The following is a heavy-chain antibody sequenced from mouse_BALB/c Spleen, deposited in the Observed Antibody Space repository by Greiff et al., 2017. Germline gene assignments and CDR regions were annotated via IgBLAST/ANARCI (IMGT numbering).Heavy chain of an antibody. Sequence: EVMLVESGGGLVKPGGSLKLSCAASGFTFSSYAMSWVRQTPEKRLEWVASISSGGSTYYPDSVKGRFTISRDNARNILYLQMSSLRSEDTAMYYCARGGAHYYGSSGTWFAYWGQGTLVTVSA. D-gene: IGHD1-1*01. CDR1: GFTFSSYA. CDR2: ISSGGST. V-gene: IGHV5-6-5*01. J-gene: IGHJ3*01. CDR3: ARGGAHYYGSSGTWFAY.